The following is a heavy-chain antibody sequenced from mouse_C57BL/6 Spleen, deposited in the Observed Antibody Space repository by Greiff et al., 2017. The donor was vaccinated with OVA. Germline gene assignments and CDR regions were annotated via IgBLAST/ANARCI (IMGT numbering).Heavy chain of an antibody. CDR3: ARDYYDYDTPYAMDY. J-gene: IGHJ4*01. V-gene: IGHV1-82*01. Sequence: VQLQQSGPELVKPGASVKISCKASGYAFSSSWMNWVKQRPGKGLEWIGRIYPGDGDTNYNGKFKGKATLTADKSSSTAYMQLSSLTSEDSAVYFCARDYYDYDTPYAMDYWGQGTSVTVSS. D-gene: IGHD2-4*01. CDR2: IYPGDGDT. CDR1: GYAFSSSW.